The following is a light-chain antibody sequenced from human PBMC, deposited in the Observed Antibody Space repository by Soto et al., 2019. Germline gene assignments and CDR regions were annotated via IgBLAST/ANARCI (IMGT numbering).Light chain of an antibody. CDR2: SNS. CDR3: AAWDDSLNGYV. J-gene: IGLJ1*01. CDR1: SPNIGSNI. V-gene: IGLV1-44*01. Sequence: QSARTQPPSASGTPGQMVTISCSGSSPNIGSNIVNWYQQLPGTAPKLLIYSNSQRPSGVPDRFSGSKSGTSASLAIRGLQSDDEADYYCAAWDDSLNGYVFGTGTKVTVL.